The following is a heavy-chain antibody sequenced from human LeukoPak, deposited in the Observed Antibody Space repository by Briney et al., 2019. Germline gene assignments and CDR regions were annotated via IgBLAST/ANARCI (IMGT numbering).Heavy chain of an antibody. CDR3: ARGRDTARDGGI. D-gene: IGHD5-18*01. V-gene: IGHV4-59*01. J-gene: IGHJ3*02. Sequence: SETLSLTCTVSGGSISSYYWSWIRQPPGKGLEWIGYIYYSGSTNYNPSLKSRVTISVDTSKNQFSLKLSSVTAADTAVYYCARGRDTARDGGIWGQGTMVTVSS. CDR2: IYYSGST. CDR1: GGSISSYY.